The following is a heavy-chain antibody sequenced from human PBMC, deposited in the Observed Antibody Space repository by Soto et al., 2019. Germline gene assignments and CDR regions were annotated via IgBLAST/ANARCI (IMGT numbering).Heavy chain of an antibody. CDR1: GFTLSNYA. V-gene: IGHV3-30*04. CDR3: ARGGVVATIQALY. D-gene: IGHD5-12*01. Sequence: QVQLVESGGGVVQPGRSLRLSCAASGFTLSNYAMHWVRQAPGKGLEWVAVISYDGSNKYYADSVKGRFTISRDNSKNTLYLQMNSLRTEDTAVYYCARGGVVATIQALYWGQGTLVTVSS. J-gene: IGHJ4*02. CDR2: ISYDGSNK.